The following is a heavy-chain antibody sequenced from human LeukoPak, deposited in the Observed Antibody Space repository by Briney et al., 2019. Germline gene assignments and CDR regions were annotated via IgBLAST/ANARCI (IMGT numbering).Heavy chain of an antibody. Sequence: GGSLRLSCAASGFTFSSYSMNWVRQAPGKGLEWVAFIRYDGSNKYYADSVKGRFTVSRDNSKNMLYLQMKSLRAEDTAVYYCAKGGGYEAQYYYYYLDVWGKGTTVTISS. V-gene: IGHV3-30*02. D-gene: IGHD5-12*01. CDR3: AKGGGYEAQYYYYYLDV. CDR2: IRYDGSNK. J-gene: IGHJ6*03. CDR1: GFTFSSYS.